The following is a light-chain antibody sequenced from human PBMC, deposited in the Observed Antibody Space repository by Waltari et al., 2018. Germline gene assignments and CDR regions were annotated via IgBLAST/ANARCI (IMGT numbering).Light chain of an antibody. CDR2: VNSDGSH. J-gene: IGLJ3*02. Sequence: QLVMTQSPSASASLGAAVKPNCTLSSGHSIHIIAWHQQKPEKGPRYLMKVNSDGSHTKGDEIPDRFAGSSSGSERYLPISSLQSEDEADYYGETGGHGTWVFGGGTKLTVV. CDR3: ETGGHGTWV. V-gene: IGLV4-69*01. CDR1: SGHSIHI.